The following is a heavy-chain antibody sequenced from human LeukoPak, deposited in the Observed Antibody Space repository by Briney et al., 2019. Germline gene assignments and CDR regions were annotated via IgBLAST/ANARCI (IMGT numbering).Heavy chain of an antibody. CDR2: ICYSGST. J-gene: IGHJ4*02. CDR3: ARGLGGSYLDY. V-gene: IGHV4-59*01. D-gene: IGHD1-26*01. Sequence: SETLSLTCTVSGGSISSYYWSWIRQPPGKGLEWIGYICYSGSTNYNPSLKSRVTISVDTSKNQFSLKLSSVTAADTAVYYCARGLGGSYLDYWGQGTLVTVSS. CDR1: GGSISSYY.